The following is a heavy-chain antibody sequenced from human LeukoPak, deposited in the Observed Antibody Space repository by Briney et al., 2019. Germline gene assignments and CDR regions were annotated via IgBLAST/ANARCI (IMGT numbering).Heavy chain of an antibody. CDR3: ARVVQSTDSSGFYLPEYFQH. CDR1: GRSFSAYY. CDR2: IYHSGST. V-gene: IGHV4-34*01. Sequence: SETLSLTCAVYGRSFSAYYWTWIRQPPGKGLEWIGSIYHSGSTYYNPSLKSRVTISVDTSKNQFSLKLRSVTAADTAVYYCARVVQSTDSSGFYLPEYFQHWGQGTLVTVSS. J-gene: IGHJ1*01. D-gene: IGHD3-22*01.